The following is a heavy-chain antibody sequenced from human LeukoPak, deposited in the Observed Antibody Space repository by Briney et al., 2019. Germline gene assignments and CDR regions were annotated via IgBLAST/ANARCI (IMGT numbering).Heavy chain of an antibody. CDR3: ARDFGTTGWYTFDC. Sequence: SQTLSLTCVVSGDSVTSKNGAWNWIRQSPSRGLEWLGRTYYRSKWYNDYAESMEGRMTISQDTSKNQYSLHLNSVTPDDTAVYYCARDFGTTGWYTFDCWGQGTLVTVSS. CDR2: TYYRSKWYN. J-gene: IGHJ4*02. D-gene: IGHD6-19*01. V-gene: IGHV6-1*01. CDR1: GDSVTSKNGA.